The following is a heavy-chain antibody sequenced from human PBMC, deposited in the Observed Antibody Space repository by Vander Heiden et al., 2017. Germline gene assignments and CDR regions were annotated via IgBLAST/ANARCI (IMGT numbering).Heavy chain of an antibody. Sequence: QLQLQESGPGLVKPSETLSLTCTVSGGSISSSSYYWGGIRQPPGKGLEWIGSIYYSGSTYYNPSLKSRVTISVDTSKNQFSLKLSSVTAADTAVYYCARGIAVAGRGSWFDPWGQGTLVTVSS. CDR1: GGSISSSSYY. CDR2: IYYSGST. CDR3: ARGIAVAGRGSWFDP. D-gene: IGHD6-19*01. J-gene: IGHJ5*02. V-gene: IGHV4-39*01.